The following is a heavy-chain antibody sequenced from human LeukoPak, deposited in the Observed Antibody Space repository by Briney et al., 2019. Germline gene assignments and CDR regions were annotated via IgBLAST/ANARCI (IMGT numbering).Heavy chain of an antibody. CDR2: INPKSGDT. CDR1: GYTFTGYY. V-gene: IGHV1-2*02. Sequence: GASVKVSCQASGYTFTGYYIHWVRQAPGQGLAWMGWINPKSGDTNYAQKFQGRVTMTRDTSISTAYMELSSLKSDDTAVYYCARDLLTWDRFDYWGQGTLVSVSS. D-gene: IGHD1-26*01. CDR3: ARDLLTWDRFDY. J-gene: IGHJ4*02.